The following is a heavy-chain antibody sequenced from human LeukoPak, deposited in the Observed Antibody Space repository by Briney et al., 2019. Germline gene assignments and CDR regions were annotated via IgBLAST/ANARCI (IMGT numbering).Heavy chain of an antibody. CDR2: ITYDGSGK. Sequence: GGSLRLSCAASGFTFTSYGIHWVRQAPGKGLEWVAVITYDGSGKWYADAVKGRFTISRDNSKNTLYLQMNSLRTEDTAVYYCAKDHVIMVRGGYYSMDVWGQGTTVIVSS. D-gene: IGHD3-10*01. V-gene: IGHV3-30*18. J-gene: IGHJ6*02. CDR3: AKDHVIMVRGGYYSMDV. CDR1: GFTFTSYG.